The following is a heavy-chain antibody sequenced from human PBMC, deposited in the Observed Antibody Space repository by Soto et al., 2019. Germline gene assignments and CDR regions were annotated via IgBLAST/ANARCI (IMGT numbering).Heavy chain of an antibody. CDR2: IWYDGSNK. V-gene: IGHV3-33*01. CDR1: GFTFSSYG. CDR3: ARVGSDSSGWWGVTDYYFDY. Sequence: QAGGSLRLSCAASGFTFSSYGMHWVRQAPGKGLEWVAVIWYDGSNKYYADSVKGRFTISRDNSKNTLYLQMNSLRAEDTAVYYCARVGSDSSGWWGVTDYYFDYWGQGTLVTVSS. D-gene: IGHD6-19*01. J-gene: IGHJ4*02.